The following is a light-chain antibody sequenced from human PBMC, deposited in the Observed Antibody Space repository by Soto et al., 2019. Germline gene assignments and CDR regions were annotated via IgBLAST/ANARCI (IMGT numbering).Light chain of an antibody. J-gene: IGKJ1*01. Sequence: DIQMTQSPSTLSASVGDRVTITCRASQSIRKLLAWYQQKPGKAPKLLIYKASTLKSGVPSRFSGSGSGTEFTLTISSLQPDDFATYYCQHYNSYSEAFGQGTKVDNK. CDR1: QSIRKL. CDR2: KAS. V-gene: IGKV1-5*03. CDR3: QHYNSYSEA.